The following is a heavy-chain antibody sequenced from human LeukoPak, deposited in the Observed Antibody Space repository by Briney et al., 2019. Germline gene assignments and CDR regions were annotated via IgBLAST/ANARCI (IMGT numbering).Heavy chain of an antibody. V-gene: IGHV3-11*06. Sequence: GGSLRLSCAASGFTFSDYYMSWIRQAPGKGLEWVSCISSSSSYTNYADSVKGRFTISRDNAKNSLYLQMNSLRAEDTAVYYCARGYGDYTTGMDVWGQGTTVTVSS. J-gene: IGHJ6*02. CDR3: ARGYGDYTTGMDV. D-gene: IGHD4-17*01. CDR2: ISSSSSYT. CDR1: GFTFSDYY.